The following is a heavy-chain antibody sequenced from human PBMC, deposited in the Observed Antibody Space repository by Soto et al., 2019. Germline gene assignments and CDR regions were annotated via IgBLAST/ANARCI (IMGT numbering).Heavy chain of an antibody. CDR1: GYTLSNYG. J-gene: IGHJ5*02. CDR2: ISLYSDGT. Sequence: ASVKVSCKTSGYTLSNYGITWVRQAPGQPLEWLGWISLYSDGTNYAQKFQGRVSMTTDTSTTTAYMELRSLRAEDTAVYYCARDSSSWSIWFDPWGQGTLVTVSS. CDR3: ARDSSSWSIWFDP. V-gene: IGHV1-18*01. D-gene: IGHD6-13*01.